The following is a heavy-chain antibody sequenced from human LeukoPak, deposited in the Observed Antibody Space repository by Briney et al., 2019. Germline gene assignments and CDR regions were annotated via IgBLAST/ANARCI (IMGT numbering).Heavy chain of an antibody. J-gene: IGHJ3*02. CDR1: GFTFSSYG. CDR2: ISGSGGST. Sequence: QTGGSLRLSCAASGFTFSSYGMSWVRQAPGKGLEWVSAISGSGGSTYYADSVKGRFTISRDNSKNTLYLQMNSLRAEDTAVYYCASQQRGYYYVYAFDIWGQGTMVTVSS. V-gene: IGHV3-23*01. D-gene: IGHD3-22*01. CDR3: ASQQRGYYYVYAFDI.